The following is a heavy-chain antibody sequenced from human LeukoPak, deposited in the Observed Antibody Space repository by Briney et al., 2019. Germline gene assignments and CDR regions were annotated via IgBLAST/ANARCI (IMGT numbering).Heavy chain of an antibody. J-gene: IGHJ5*02. Sequence: GASVKVSCKASGYTFTSYGMNWVRQAPGQGLEWMGWINTNTGNPTYAQGFTGRFVFSLDTSVSTAYLQISSLKAEDTAVYYCARGKRALDPYNWFDPWGQGTLVTVSS. CDR2: INTNTGNP. CDR3: ARGKRALDPYNWFDP. CDR1: GYTFTSYG. V-gene: IGHV7-4-1*02.